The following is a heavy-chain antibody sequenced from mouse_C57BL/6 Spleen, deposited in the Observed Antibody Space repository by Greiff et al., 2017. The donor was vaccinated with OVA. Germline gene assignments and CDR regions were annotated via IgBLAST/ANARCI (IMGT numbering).Heavy chain of an antibody. V-gene: IGHV1-18*01. D-gene: IGHD4-1*02. CDR3: ASQLAWFAY. CDR1: GYTFTDYN. J-gene: IGHJ3*01. Sequence: EVQLQESGPELVKPGASVKIPCKASGYTFTDYNMDWVKQSHGKSLEWIGDINPNNGGTIYNQKFKGKATLTVDKSSSTAYMELRSLTSEDTAVYYCASQLAWFAYWGQGTLVTVSA. CDR2: INPNNGGT.